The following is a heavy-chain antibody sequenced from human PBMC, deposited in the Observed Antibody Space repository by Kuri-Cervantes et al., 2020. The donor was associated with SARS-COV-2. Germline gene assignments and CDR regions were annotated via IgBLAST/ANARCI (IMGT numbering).Heavy chain of an antibody. CDR1: GGSISSSSYY. CDR3: ARQVGSSGWYGRGGWFDP. Sequence: SETLSLTCTVSGGSISSSSYYWGWIRQPPGKGLEWIGSIYYSGSTYYNPSLKSRDTISVDTSKNQFSLKLSSVTAADTAVYYCARQVGSSGWYGRGGWFDPWGQGTLVTVSS. J-gene: IGHJ5*02. V-gene: IGHV4-39*01. D-gene: IGHD6-19*01. CDR2: IYYSGST.